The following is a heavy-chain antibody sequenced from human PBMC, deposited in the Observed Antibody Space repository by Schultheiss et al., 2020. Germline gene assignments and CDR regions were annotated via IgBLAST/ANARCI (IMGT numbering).Heavy chain of an antibody. D-gene: IGHD1-1*01. CDR1: GFTFSSYD. CDR3: AKIFVLLEPHGFDFDY. CDR2: ISGSGGST. J-gene: IGHJ4*02. V-gene: IGHV3-23*01. Sequence: GGSLRLSCAASGFTFSSYDMSWVRQAPGKGLEWVSDISGSGGSTYYADSVKGRFTISRDNTKNTLYLQMNSLRAEDTAVYYCAKIFVLLEPHGFDFDYWGQGTLVTVSS.